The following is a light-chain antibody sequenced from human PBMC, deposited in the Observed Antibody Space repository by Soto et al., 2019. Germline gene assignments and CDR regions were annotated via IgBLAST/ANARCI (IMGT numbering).Light chain of an antibody. Sequence: DIQMTQSPSSLSASTGDRVTITCRASQSISSNLNWYQQKPGKAPKLLIYAASSLQSGVPSRFSGSGSGTHFTLTISSLQPEDFATYYYQQANTFPLTFGQGTRLEIK. CDR1: QSISSN. V-gene: IGKV1-39*01. CDR2: AAS. J-gene: IGKJ5*01. CDR3: QQANTFPLT.